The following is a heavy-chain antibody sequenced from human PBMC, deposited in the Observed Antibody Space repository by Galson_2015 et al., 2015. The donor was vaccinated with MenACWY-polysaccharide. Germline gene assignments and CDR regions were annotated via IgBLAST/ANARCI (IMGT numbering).Heavy chain of an antibody. CDR1: GFTFSSYA. CDR3: AKENWAPGTLNY. D-gene: IGHD3-10*01. CDR2: ISGSGGST. V-gene: IGHV3-23*01. J-gene: IGHJ4*02. Sequence: SLRLSCAASGFTFSSYAMSWVRQAPGKGLKWVSAISGSGGSTYYADSVKGRFTISIDNSKNTLYLQMNSLRAEDTAVYYCAKENWAPGTLNYWGQGTLVTVSS.